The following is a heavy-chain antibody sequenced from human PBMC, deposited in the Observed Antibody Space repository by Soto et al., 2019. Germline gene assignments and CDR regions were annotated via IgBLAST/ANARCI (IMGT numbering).Heavy chain of an antibody. V-gene: IGHV3-9*01. CDR1: GFTFENYA. D-gene: IGHD3-10*01. J-gene: IGHJ5*02. Sequence: DVQLVESGGGLVQPGRSLRLSCAASGFTFENYAMHWVRQAPGKGLQWVSGISWNSRSIGYASSVKGRFTISRDNAKKCLYLQMHRLRGEDTAFYYCAKGSGSSWFGALFSWGQGTLGSVSS. CDR3: AKGSGSSWFGALFS. CDR2: ISWNSRSI.